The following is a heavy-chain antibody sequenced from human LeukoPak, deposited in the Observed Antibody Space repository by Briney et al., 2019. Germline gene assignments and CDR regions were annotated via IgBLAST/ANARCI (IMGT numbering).Heavy chain of an antibody. CDR1: GFTFSSYT. V-gene: IGHV3-21*01. D-gene: IGHD1-26*01. Sequence: GGSLRLSCAASGFTFSSYTMNWVRQAPGKGLEWVSSISSSSSYIYYADSVKGRSTISRDNAKNSLYLQVNSLRAEDTAVYYCAREEYSGTYYFDYWGQGTLVTVSS. CDR3: AREEYSGTYYFDY. J-gene: IGHJ4*02. CDR2: ISSSSSYI.